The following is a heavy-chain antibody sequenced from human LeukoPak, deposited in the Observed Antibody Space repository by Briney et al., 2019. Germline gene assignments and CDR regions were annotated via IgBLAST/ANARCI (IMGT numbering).Heavy chain of an antibody. CDR3: AREQGYSYGSNYYYMDV. CDR2: IKQDGSEK. D-gene: IGHD5-18*01. CDR1: GFTFSSYS. V-gene: IGHV3-7*01. J-gene: IGHJ6*03. Sequence: GGSLRLSCAASGFTFSSYSMNWVRQAPGKGLEWVANIKQDGSEKYYVDSVKGRFTISRDNAKNSLYLQMNSLRAEDTAVYYCAREQGYSYGSNYYYMDVWGKGTTVTVSS.